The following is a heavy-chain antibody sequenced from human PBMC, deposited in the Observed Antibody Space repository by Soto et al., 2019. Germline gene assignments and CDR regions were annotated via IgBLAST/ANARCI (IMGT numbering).Heavy chain of an antibody. V-gene: IGHV4-39*01. D-gene: IGHD5-12*01. CDR3: ASVRRGGYDSLRYYYGMAV. CDR1: GGSISSSSYY. J-gene: IGHJ6*02. CDR2: IYYSGST. Sequence: SETLSLTCTVSGGSISSSSYYWGWIRQPPGKGLEWIGSIYYSGSTYYNPSLKSRVTISVDTSKNQFSLKLSSVTAADTAVYYCASVRRGGYDSLRYYYGMAVWGQGTTVTVS.